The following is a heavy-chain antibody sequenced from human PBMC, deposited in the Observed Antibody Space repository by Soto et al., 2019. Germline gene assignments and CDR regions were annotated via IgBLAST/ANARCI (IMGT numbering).Heavy chain of an antibody. CDR3: TRDASRLSSSPFDY. J-gene: IGHJ4*02. Sequence: FSTTSVCTFGVYAMSWGRQAPGKGLEWGGFIRSKAYGGTTEYAASVKGRFTISRDDCKSIAYLQMHSLKTEDTDVYYCTRDASRLSSSPFDYWGQGTLVTVSS. CDR2: IRSKAYGGTT. D-gene: IGHD6-6*01. V-gene: IGHV3-49*04. CDR1: VCTFGVYA.